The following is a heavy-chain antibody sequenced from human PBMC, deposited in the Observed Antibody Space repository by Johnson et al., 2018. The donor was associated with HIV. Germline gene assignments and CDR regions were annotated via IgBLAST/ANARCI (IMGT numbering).Heavy chain of an antibody. CDR3: ARALGTAVGAFDI. CDR1: GFTFSDYY. Sequence: VQLVESGGGLVQPGGSLRLSCAASGFTFSDYYMSWIRQAPGKGLEWVSGISWNSGSIGYADSVKGRFTISRDNAKNSLYLQMNSLRAEDTALYYCARALGTAVGAFDIWGQGTMVTVSS. J-gene: IGHJ3*02. V-gene: IGHV3-9*01. D-gene: IGHD4-23*01. CDR2: ISWNSGSI.